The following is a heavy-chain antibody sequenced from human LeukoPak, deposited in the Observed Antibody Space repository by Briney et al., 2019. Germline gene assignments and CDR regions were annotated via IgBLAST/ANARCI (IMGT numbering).Heavy chain of an antibody. Sequence: ASVKVSCTASGYTFTSYGISWVRQAPGQGLEWMGWISAYNGNTNYAQKLQGRVTMTTDTSTSTAYMELRSLRSDDTAVYYCARASGYSSRGYFDYWGQGTLVTVSS. J-gene: IGHJ4*02. D-gene: IGHD6-19*01. V-gene: IGHV1-18*01. CDR2: ISAYNGNT. CDR3: ARASGYSSRGYFDY. CDR1: GYTFTSYG.